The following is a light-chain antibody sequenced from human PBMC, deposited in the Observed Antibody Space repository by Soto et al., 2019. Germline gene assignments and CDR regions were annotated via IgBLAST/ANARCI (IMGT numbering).Light chain of an antibody. CDR2: GAS. V-gene: IGKV3-20*01. Sequence: EIVLTQSPGTLSLSPGKRATLSCRASQSVSRSYLAWYQQKPGQAPRLLIYGASSRATGIPDRFSGSGSGTDVTLTISRLEPEDVAVYYCQQYGSSPNTFGQGTKLEIK. CDR1: QSVSRSY. CDR3: QQYGSSPNT. J-gene: IGKJ2*01.